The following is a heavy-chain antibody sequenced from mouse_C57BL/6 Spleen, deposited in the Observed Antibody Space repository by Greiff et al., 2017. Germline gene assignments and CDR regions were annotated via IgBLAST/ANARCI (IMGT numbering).Heavy chain of an antibody. CDR1: GYTFTSYW. J-gene: IGHJ2*01. D-gene: IGHD1-1*01. V-gene: IGHV1-55*01. CDR2: IYPGSGST. Sequence: VQLHQPGAELVKPGASVTMSCKASGYTFTSYWITWVKQRPGQGLEWIGDIYPGSGSTNYNEKFKSKATLTVDTSSSTAYMQLSSLTSEDSAVYYCARFTGPDFDYWGQGTTLTVSS. CDR3: ARFTGPDFDY.